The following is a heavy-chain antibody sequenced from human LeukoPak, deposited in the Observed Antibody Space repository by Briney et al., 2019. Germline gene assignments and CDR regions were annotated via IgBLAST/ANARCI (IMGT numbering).Heavy chain of an antibody. D-gene: IGHD1-26*01. CDR2: INHSGST. Sequence: SETLSLTCAVYGGSFSGYYWSWIRQPPGKGLEWIGEINHSGSTNYNPSLKSRVTISVDTSKNQFSLKLSSVTAADTAVYYCARGDMEGATCDYWGQGTLVTVSS. V-gene: IGHV4-34*01. CDR1: GGSFSGYY. CDR3: ARGDMEGATCDY. J-gene: IGHJ4*02.